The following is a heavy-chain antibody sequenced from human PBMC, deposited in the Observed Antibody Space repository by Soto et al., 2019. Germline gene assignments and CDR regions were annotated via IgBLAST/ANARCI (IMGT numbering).Heavy chain of an antibody. V-gene: IGHV1-3*01. Sequence: GSVKVSCKASGYTFTSYAMHWVRQAPGQRLEWMGWINAGNGNTKYSQKFQGRVTITRDTSASTAYMELSSLRSEDTAVYYCARIPPATPSNYYFDYWGQGTLVTVSS. CDR3: ARIPPATPSNYYFDY. CDR1: GYTFTSYA. J-gene: IGHJ4*02. CDR2: INAGNGNT.